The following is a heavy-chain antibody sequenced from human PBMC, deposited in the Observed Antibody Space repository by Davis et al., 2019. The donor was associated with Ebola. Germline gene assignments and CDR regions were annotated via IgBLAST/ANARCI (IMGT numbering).Heavy chain of an antibody. J-gene: IGHJ6*04. V-gene: IGHV4-59*05. Sequence: SETLSLTCTVSGGSISSYYWSWIRQPPGKGLEWIGSIYYSGSTYYNPSLKSRVTISVDTSKNQFSLKLSSVTAADTAVYYCAARSPYGMDVWGKGTTVTVSS. CDR2: IYYSGST. CDR1: GGSISSYY. CDR3: AARSPYGMDV.